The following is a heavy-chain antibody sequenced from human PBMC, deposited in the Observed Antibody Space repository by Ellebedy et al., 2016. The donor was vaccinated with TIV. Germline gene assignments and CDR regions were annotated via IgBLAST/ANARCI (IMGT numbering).Heavy chain of an antibody. CDR3: ARRGSYGDYAVQVNSWFDT. Sequence: PWGSLRLSCAVSGFSFRSYWMSWVRQAPGKGLEWVANIYQDGSDKYYVDSVKGRFTISRDNANKSRFLQMNSLRVEDTAVYYYARRGSYGDYAVQVNSWFDTWGQGTLVTVSS. V-gene: IGHV3-7*01. CDR2: IYQDGSDK. J-gene: IGHJ5*02. CDR1: GFSFRSYW. D-gene: IGHD4-17*01.